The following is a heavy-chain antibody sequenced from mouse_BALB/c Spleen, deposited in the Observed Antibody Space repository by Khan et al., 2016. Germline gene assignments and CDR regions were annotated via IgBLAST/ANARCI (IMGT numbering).Heavy chain of an antibody. CDR1: GFDFSRYW. Sequence: EVKLLESGGGLVQPGGSLKLSCAASGFDFSRYWMSWVRQAPGKGLEWIGETYPDSSTINYTPSLKDKFIITRDNAKKTLDRQMSKVRSEGTALYYCTRRSLGTPAWFVYWGQGTLVTVSA. J-gene: IGHJ3*01. V-gene: IGHV4-1*02. D-gene: IGHD3-1*01. CDR2: TYPDSSTI. CDR3: TRRSLGTPAWFVY.